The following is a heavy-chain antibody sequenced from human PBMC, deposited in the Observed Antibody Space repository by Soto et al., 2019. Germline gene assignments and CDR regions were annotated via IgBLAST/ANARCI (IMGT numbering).Heavy chain of an antibody. D-gene: IGHD3-22*01. J-gene: IGHJ4*02. Sequence: SETLSLTCTVSGGSIRDYYWGWIRQSPGKGLEWIGYIYYTGTTKYNPSLKSRVTISVDSSKNQFSLKLDSVTAADTAAFYCARLGGYYQAFDSWGQGTLVTVS. CDR2: IYYTGTT. CDR1: GGSIRDYY. CDR3: ARLGGYYQAFDS. V-gene: IGHV4-59*08.